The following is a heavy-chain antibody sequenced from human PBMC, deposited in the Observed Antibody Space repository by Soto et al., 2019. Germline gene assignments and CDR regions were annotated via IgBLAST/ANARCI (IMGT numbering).Heavy chain of an antibody. CDR3: ARDRSTYGGGGTGEVKENWFDP. J-gene: IGHJ5*02. D-gene: IGHD2-8*01. CDR2: AYYSGST. V-gene: IGHV4-59*01. CDR1: GGSISHYY. Sequence: TSETLSLTCTVSGGSISHYYWSWIRQSPGKGLEWIGYAYYSGSTDYNPSLKSRVTMSVDTSKNQVSLKLNSVTTADTAVYYCARDRSTYGGGGTGEVKENWFDPWGPGTLVTVSS.